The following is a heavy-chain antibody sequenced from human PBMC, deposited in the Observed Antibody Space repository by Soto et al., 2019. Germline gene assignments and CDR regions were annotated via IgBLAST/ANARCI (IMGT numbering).Heavy chain of an antibody. D-gene: IGHD6-6*01. CDR3: ARVSSSSWGFDY. V-gene: IGHV3-7*01. Sequence: VGSLRLSCAASGFTFSSYWMSWVRQAPGKVLEWVANIKQDGSEKYYVDSVKVQFTISRDNAKNSLYLQMNSLRAEETAVYYCARVSSSSWGFDYWGQGTLVTVSS. CDR1: GFTFSSYW. J-gene: IGHJ4*02. CDR2: IKQDGSEK.